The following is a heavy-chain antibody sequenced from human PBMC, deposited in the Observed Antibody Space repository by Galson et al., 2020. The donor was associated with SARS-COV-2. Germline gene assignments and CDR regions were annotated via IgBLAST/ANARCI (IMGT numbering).Heavy chain of an antibody. V-gene: IGHV3-23*01. CDR3: GGYYDFWSSSSPFDY. J-gene: IGHJ4*02. CDR1: GFTFGNYA. Sequence: GESLKISCAASGFTFGNYAMRWVRQAPGKGLEWVSGISDSGGSTFYADSVKGRFTISRDNSKNTLYLQMNSLRAEDTAVYYCGGYYDFWSSSSPFDYWGQGTLVSVSS. CDR2: ISDSGGST. D-gene: IGHD3-3*01.